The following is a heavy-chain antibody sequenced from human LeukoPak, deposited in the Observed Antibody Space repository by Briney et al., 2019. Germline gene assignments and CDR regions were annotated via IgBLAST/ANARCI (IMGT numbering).Heavy chain of an antibody. V-gene: IGHV3-13*01. D-gene: IGHD3-10*01. CDR1: GFTFSSYD. CDR3: ARGGHYYVSGSYFSRPPDY. CDR2: IGTAGDT. J-gene: IGHJ4*02. Sequence: GGSLRLSCAASGFTFSSYDMHWVRQATGKGLEWVSAIGTAGDTYYPRSVKGRFTISRENAKNSLYLQMNSLRAGDTAVYYCARGGHYYVSGSYFSRPPDYWGQGTLVTVSS.